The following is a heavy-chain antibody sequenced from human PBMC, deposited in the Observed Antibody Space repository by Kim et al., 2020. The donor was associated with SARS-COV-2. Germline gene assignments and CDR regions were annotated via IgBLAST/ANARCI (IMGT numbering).Heavy chain of an antibody. CDR3: ARGGDGYSYYFDI. CDR1: GGTFGSNA. D-gene: IGHD4-4*01. CDR2: IVSTLGIA. V-gene: IGHV1-69*04. Sequence: SVKVSCRASGGTFGSNAISWVRQAPGQGLEWMGRIVSTLGIATYAQKFQGRVTITADKSTSTAYMEVTSLRSEDTAVYYCARGGDGYSYYFDIWGQGTLVTVAA. J-gene: IGHJ4*02.